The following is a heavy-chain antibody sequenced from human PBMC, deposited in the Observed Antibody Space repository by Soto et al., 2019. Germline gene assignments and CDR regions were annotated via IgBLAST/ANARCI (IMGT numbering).Heavy chain of an antibody. V-gene: IGHV4-30-2*06. CDR2: IYHSGST. CDR3: AGGGGWIAMTYGWFDP. D-gene: IGHD2-21*01. Sequence: SETLSLTCAVSGGSISRGGFSWSWIRQSPGKGLEWIGFIYHSGSTYYHPSLRSRVTISIDKSKNQFSLKLTSVIAADTAVYYCAGGGGWIAMTYGWFDPWGQGTLVTVSS. CDR1: GGSISRGGFS. J-gene: IGHJ5*02.